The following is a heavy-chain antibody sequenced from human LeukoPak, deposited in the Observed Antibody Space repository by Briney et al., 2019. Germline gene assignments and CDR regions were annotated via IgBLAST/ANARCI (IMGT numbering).Heavy chain of an antibody. V-gene: IGHV3-48*02. D-gene: IGHD6-13*01. CDR3: AMDSSSWAYYYYYMDV. Sequence: GGSLRLSCAASGFTFSSYSMNWVRQAPGKGLEWASYISSSSSTIYYADSVKGRFTISRDNAKNSLYLQMNSLRDVDTAVYYCAMDSSSWAYYYYYMDVWGKGTTVTVSS. J-gene: IGHJ6*03. CDR2: ISSSSSTI. CDR1: GFTFSSYS.